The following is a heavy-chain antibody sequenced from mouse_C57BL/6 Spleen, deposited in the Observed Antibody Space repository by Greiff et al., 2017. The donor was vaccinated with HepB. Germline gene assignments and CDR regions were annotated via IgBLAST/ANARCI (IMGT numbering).Heavy chain of an antibody. CDR2: IHPNSGST. Sequence: VQLQQSGAELVKPGASVKLSCKASGYTFTSYWMHWVKQRPGQGLEWIGMIHPNSGSTNYNEKFKSKATLTVDKSSSTAYMQLSSRTSEDSAVYYCARQELRAMDYWGQGTSVTVSS. V-gene: IGHV1-64*01. D-gene: IGHD1-1*01. CDR3: ARQELRAMDY. J-gene: IGHJ4*01. CDR1: GYTFTSYW.